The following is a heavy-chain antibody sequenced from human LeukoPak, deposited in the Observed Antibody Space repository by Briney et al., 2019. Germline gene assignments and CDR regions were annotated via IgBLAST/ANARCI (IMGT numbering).Heavy chain of an antibody. J-gene: IGHJ5*02. V-gene: IGHV1-46*01. CDR2: IYPGGGST. D-gene: IGHD1-26*01. CDR1: GYTFTSYY. Sequence: EASVTVSCKASGYTFTSYYMHWVRQAPGQGLEWMGVIYPGGGSTSYAQKFQGRVTMTRDTSTSTVYTELSSLRSEDTAVYYCASSSGGSYEDWFDPWGQGTLVTVSS. CDR3: ASSSGGSYEDWFDP.